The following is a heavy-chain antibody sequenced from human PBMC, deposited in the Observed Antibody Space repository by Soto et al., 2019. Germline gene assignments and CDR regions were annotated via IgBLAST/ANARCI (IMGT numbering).Heavy chain of an antibody. D-gene: IGHD5-18*01. CDR3: ARDLTKTNAWWTQPANGGYWFDP. CDR2: IIPILGIA. V-gene: IGHV1-69*04. Sequence: SVKVSSKASGGTLSSYTISGVRQSPGQGLEWMGRIIPILGIANYAQKFQGRVTITADKSTSTAYMELSSLRSEDTAVYYCARDLTKTNAWWTQPANGGYWFDPWGQGTLVTVSS. CDR1: GGTLSSYT. J-gene: IGHJ5*02.